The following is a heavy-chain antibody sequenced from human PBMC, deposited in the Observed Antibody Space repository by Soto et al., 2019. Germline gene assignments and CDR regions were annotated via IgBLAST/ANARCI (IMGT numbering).Heavy chain of an antibody. Sequence: QITLKESGPTLVKPTQTLTLTCTFSGFSLSTSGVGVGWIRQPPGKALEWLALIYWDDDKRYSPSLKSRLTITKNTSKNQVVLTMTNMDPVDTATYYCAHISTGALPSIAARPSEYFQHWGQGTLVTVSS. D-gene: IGHD6-6*01. CDR1: GFSLSTSGVG. V-gene: IGHV2-5*02. CDR3: AHISTGALPSIAARPSEYFQH. J-gene: IGHJ1*01. CDR2: IYWDDDK.